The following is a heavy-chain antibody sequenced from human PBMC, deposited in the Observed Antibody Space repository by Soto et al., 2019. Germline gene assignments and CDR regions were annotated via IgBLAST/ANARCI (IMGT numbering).Heavy chain of an antibody. V-gene: IGHV3-23*01. CDR1: GFTFSSYA. CDR2: VNTGGSST. CDR3: TKVVYGGNSAPNSGMDV. J-gene: IGHJ6*02. D-gene: IGHD4-17*01. Sequence: EVQLLESGGGFVQPGGSLRLSCAASGFTFSSYAMSWVRLAPGKGLEWVSTVNTGGSSTFYADSVKGRFTISRDNSKNTLFLQRNSLRPEDTAIYYCTKVVYGGNSAPNSGMDVWGQGTTVTVSS.